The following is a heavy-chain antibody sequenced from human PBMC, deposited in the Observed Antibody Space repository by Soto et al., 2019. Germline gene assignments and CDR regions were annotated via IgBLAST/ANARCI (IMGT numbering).Heavy chain of an antibody. Sequence: QVPLVQSGAEVKTPGASVRVSCKASGYTFTGYYIHWVREAPGQGLEWMGWINPQTDGTSYAQKFQGRVTLSRDTSINTAYLELSRLRFDDAAVYFCARERYQVISDGMDVWGQGTTVTVSS. CDR2: INPQTDGT. D-gene: IGHD2-2*01. V-gene: IGHV1-2*02. CDR3: ARERYQVISDGMDV. J-gene: IGHJ6*02. CDR1: GYTFTGYY.